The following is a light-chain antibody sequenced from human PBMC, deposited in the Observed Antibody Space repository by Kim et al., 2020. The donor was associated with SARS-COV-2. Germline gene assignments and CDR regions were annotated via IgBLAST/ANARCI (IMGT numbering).Light chain of an antibody. V-gene: IGLV3-1*01. CDR2: QDN. J-gene: IGLJ3*02. CDR1: KLGDKY. Sequence: SPGQTASITCSGDKLGDKYTCWYQQKPGQYPVLVIYQDNKRPSGIPERFSGSNSGNTDTLTISGTQAMDEADYYCQAWDSSTAHWVFGGGTQLTVL. CDR3: QAWDSSTAHWV.